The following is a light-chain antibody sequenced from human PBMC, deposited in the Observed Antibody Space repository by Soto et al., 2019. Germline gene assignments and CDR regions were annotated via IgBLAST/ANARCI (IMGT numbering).Light chain of an antibody. J-gene: IGKJ4*01. CDR1: QGISNT. V-gene: IGKV1-13*02. Sequence: AIQLTQSPSSLSASVGDRVTITCRASQGISNTLAWYQQKPGKAPELLIYDASSLKSGVPSRFSGSGSGTDFTLTISSLQPEDIATYYCQQFNSSPLTFGGVTTVEIK. CDR3: QQFNSSPLT. CDR2: DAS.